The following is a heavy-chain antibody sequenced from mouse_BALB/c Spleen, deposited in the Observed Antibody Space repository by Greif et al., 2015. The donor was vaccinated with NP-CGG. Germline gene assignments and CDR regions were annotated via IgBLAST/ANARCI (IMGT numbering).Heavy chain of an antibody. V-gene: IGHV1S81*02. Sequence: VKLVESGAELVKPGASVKLSCKASGYTFISYYMYWVKQRPGQGLEWIGEINPSNGGANLNEKFKSKATLTVDKSSSTAYTQLSSLTSVDSAVYFCTRGRRRDFDFWGQGTTLTVSS. J-gene: IGHJ2*01. CDR2: INPSNGGA. CDR3: TRGRRRDFDF. D-gene: IGHD1-2*01. CDR1: GYTFISYY.